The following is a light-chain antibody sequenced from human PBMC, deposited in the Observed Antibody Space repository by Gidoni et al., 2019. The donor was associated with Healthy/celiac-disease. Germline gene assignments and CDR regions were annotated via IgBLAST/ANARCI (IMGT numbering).Light chain of an antibody. J-gene: IGKJ4*01. V-gene: IGKV3-11*01. CDR3: QQRSNWPPLT. Sequence: EIVLTQSPATLSLSPGESATLSCRASQSVSSYLAWYQQKPGQAPRLLIYDASNRAPGIPARFSGSGSGTDFTLTISSLEPEDFAVYYCQQRSNWPPLTFGGGTKVEIK. CDR1: QSVSSY. CDR2: DAS.